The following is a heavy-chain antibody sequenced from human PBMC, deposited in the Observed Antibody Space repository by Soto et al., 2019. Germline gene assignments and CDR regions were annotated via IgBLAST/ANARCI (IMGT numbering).Heavy chain of an antibody. V-gene: IGHV3-7*01. D-gene: IGHD3-16*01. CDR2: INEDGSEK. CDR1: GFTFYNTW. J-gene: IGHJ4*02. CDR3: ERFATLGY. Sequence: EVQLAESGGGLVQPGGSLRLSCAASGFTFYNTWMSWVRQAPGKGLEWVANINEDGSEKKYVDSVKGRFTISRDNAQNSVFLQMNSLRVEDTAVYYCERFATLGYWGQGSLVTVSS.